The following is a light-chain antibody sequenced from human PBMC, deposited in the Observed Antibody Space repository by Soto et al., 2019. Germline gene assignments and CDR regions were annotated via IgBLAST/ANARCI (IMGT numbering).Light chain of an antibody. CDR2: LNSDGSH. CDR1: SGHSNYA. V-gene: IGLV4-69*01. J-gene: IGLJ2*01. CDR3: QTWGSGIVV. Sequence: QSVLTQSPSASASLGASVKLTCTLSSGHSNYAIAWHQQQSEKGPRYLMKLNSDGSHSKGDGTPDRFSGSSSGAERYLTISSHQSEDEADYYCQTWGSGIVVFGGGTKLTVL.